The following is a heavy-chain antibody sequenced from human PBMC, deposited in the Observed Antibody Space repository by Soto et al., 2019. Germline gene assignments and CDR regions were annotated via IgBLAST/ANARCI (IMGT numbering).Heavy chain of an antibody. CDR1: GYTFTSYA. CDR2: INAGNGNT. J-gene: IGHJ4*02. Sequence: QVQLVQSGAEVKKPGASVKVSCKASGYTFTSYAMHWVRQAPGQRLEWMGWINAGNGNTKYSQKFQGSVTITRDTSASTAYMELSSLRAEATAGYYSAIHDFLPHYWGQGTLVTVSS. D-gene: IGHD2-21*02. CDR3: AIHDFLPHY. V-gene: IGHV1-3*01.